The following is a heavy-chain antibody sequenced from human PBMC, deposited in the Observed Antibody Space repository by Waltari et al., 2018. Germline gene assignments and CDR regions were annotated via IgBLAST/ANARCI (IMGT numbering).Heavy chain of an antibody. J-gene: IGHJ5*02. Sequence: QVQLVQSGAEVKKPGASVKVSCKASGYTFTSYYMPWVRQAPGQGLEWMGIINPSGGSTSYAQKFQGRVTMTRDTSTSTVYMELSSLRSEDTAVYYCARERSGVAATLRGFDPWGQGTLVTVSS. CDR3: ARERSGVAATLRGFDP. CDR1: GYTFTSYY. D-gene: IGHD2-15*01. CDR2: INPSGGST. V-gene: IGHV1-46*01.